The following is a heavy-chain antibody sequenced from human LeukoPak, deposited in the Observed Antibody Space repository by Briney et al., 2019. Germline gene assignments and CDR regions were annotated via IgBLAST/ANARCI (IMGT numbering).Heavy chain of an antibody. CDR1: GFTFSSYA. Sequence: PGGSLRLSCAASGFTFSSYAMSWVRQAPGKGLEWVSAISGSGGSTYYADSVKGRFTISRDNSKNTLYLQMNSLRAEDTAVYYCAKVYDFWSGYPRGSRDYWGQGTLVTVSS. J-gene: IGHJ4*02. CDR2: ISGSGGST. V-gene: IGHV3-23*01. D-gene: IGHD3-3*01. CDR3: AKVYDFWSGYPRGSRDY.